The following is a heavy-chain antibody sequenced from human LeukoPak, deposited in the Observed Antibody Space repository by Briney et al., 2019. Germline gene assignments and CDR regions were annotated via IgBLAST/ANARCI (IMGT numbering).Heavy chain of an antibody. D-gene: IGHD3-3*01. CDR3: AKDLGGYYDFWSGYLD. V-gene: IGHV3-23*01. Sequence: PGGSLRLSCAASGFTFSSYAMNWVRQAPGKGLEWVSAISGSGGSTYYADSVKGRFTISRDNSKNTLYLQMNSLRAEDTAVYYCAKDLGGYYDFWSGYLDWGQGTLVTVSS. J-gene: IGHJ4*02. CDR1: GFTFSSYA. CDR2: ISGSGGST.